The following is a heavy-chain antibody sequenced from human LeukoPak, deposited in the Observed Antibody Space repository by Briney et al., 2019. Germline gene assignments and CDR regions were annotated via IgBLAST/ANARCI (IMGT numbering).Heavy chain of an antibody. CDR3: ARDMVRGVFTTRTIDY. CDR1: GFTFSTYW. V-gene: IGHV3-7*01. J-gene: IGHJ4*02. CDR2: IKQDGSEK. Sequence: PGGSLRLSCAASGFTFSTYWMSWVRQAPGKGLEWVANIKQDGSEKYYVDSVEGRFTTSRDNARNSLYLQMNSLRAEDTAVYYCARDMVRGVFTTRTIDYWGQGTLVTVSS. D-gene: IGHD3-10*01.